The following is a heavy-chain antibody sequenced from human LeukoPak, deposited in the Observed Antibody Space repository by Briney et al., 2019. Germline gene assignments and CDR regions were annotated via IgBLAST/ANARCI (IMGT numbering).Heavy chain of an antibody. D-gene: IGHD4-17*01. CDR3: ARDLEEDYGDYVIDY. Sequence: GASVKVSCKASGYTFTGYYMHWVRQAPGQGLEWMGWINPNSGGTNYAQKFQGRVTMTRDTSISTAYMELSRLRSDDTAVYYCARDLEEDYGDYVIDYWGQGTLVTVPS. J-gene: IGHJ4*02. CDR1: GYTFTGYY. V-gene: IGHV1-2*02. CDR2: INPNSGGT.